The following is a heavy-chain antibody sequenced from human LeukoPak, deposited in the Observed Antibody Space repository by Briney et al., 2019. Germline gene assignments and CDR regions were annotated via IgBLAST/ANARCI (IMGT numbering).Heavy chain of an antibody. CDR3: AREDPMTTDAFDI. CDR2: VSSGSSTI. D-gene: IGHD4-11*01. CDR1: GFTFSDYY. V-gene: IGHV3-11*04. J-gene: IGHJ3*02. Sequence: PGGSLRLSCAASGFTFSDYYMSWIRQAPGKALEWVSYVSSGSSTIYYADSVKGRFTVSRDNGKRSLYLHMNSLRAEDTAMYYCAREDPMTTDAFDIWGQGTMVTVSS.